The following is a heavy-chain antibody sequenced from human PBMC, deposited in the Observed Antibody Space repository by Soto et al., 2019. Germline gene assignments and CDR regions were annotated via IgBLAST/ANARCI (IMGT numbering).Heavy chain of an antibody. Sequence: TSETLSLTCAVYGGSFSGYYWSWIRQPPGKGLEWIGEINHSGSTNYNPSLKSRVTISVDTSKNQFSLKLSSVTAADTAVYYCAKRRGGYDENLIDYWGQGTLVTVSS. J-gene: IGHJ4*02. CDR1: GGSFSGYY. CDR3: AKRRGGYDENLIDY. V-gene: IGHV4-34*01. CDR2: INHSGST. D-gene: IGHD5-12*01.